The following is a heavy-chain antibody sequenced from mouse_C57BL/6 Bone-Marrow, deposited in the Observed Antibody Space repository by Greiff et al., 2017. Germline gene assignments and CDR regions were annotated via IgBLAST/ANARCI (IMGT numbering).Heavy chain of an antibody. Sequence: QVQLKQSGPGLVQPSQSLSITCTVSGFSLTSYGVHWVRQSPGKGLEWLGVIWRGGSTDYNAAFMSRLSITKDNSKSQVFFKMNSLQADDTAIYYCAKMGYYGSSYDWYFDVWGTGTTVTVSS. CDR1: GFSLTSYG. D-gene: IGHD1-1*01. J-gene: IGHJ1*03. CDR3: AKMGYYGSSYDWYFDV. V-gene: IGHV2-5*01. CDR2: IWRGGST.